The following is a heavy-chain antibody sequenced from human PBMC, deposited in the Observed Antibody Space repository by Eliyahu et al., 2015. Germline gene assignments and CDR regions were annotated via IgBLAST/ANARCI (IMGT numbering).Heavy chain of an antibody. J-gene: IGHJ4*02. V-gene: IGHV2-5*05. Sequence: QITLKESGPTLVKPTQTLTLTCTFSGFSLSTGGVGVGWIRQPPGKALEWLALIYWDDDKRYGPSLKNRLTITKDTSKNQVVLTMTNMDPVDSATYYCAHRPGNPVAGHYFDYWGQGTLVTVSS. CDR1: GFSLSTGGVG. CDR3: AHRPGNPVAGHYFDY. D-gene: IGHD6-19*01. CDR2: IYWDDDK.